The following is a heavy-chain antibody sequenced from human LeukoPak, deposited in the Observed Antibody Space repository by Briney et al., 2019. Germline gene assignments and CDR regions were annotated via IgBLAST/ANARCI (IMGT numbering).Heavy chain of an antibody. CDR2: IYSGGST. J-gene: IGHJ4*02. V-gene: IGHV3-66*02. D-gene: IGHD5-12*01. Sequence: GGSLRLSCAASGFTVSSNYMSWVRQAPGKGLEWVSVIYSGGSTYYADSVKGRFTISRDNSKNTLYLQMNSLRAEDTAVYYCARGQRLRWLLADYWGQGTLVTVSS. CDR1: GFTVSSNY. CDR3: ARGQRLRWLLADY.